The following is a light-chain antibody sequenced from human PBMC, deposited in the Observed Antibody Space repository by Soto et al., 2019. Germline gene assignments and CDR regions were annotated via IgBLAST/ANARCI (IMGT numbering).Light chain of an antibody. Sequence: VVLTQAPSTLSLSAGERATLSCRASQSVSSNYLAWYQQKPGQSPRLLIYGASNRASGISDRFSGSGSGTDFTLTIYRLEPEDFAVYYCQQYGSSPLTFGGGTNVDIK. CDR3: QQYGSSPLT. V-gene: IGKV3-20*01. CDR2: GAS. CDR1: QSVSSNY. J-gene: IGKJ4*01.